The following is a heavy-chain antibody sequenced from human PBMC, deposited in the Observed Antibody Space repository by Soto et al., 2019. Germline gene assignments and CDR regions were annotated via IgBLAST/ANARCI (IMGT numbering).Heavy chain of an antibody. J-gene: IGHJ4*01. CDR1: GGSISSYY. D-gene: IGHD4-17*01. CDR3: ARGLSYGYFLSL. Sequence: SETLSLTCTVSGGSISSYYWSWIRQPPGKGLEWIGYIYYSGSTNYNPSLKSRVTISVDTSKNQFSLKLSSVTAADTAVYYCARGLSYGYFLSLWGQGKLVTVSS. CDR2: IYYSGST. V-gene: IGHV4-59*01.